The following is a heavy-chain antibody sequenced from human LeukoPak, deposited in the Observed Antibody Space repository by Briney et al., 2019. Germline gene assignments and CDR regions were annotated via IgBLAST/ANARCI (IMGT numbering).Heavy chain of an antibody. V-gene: IGHV4-34*01. Sequence: PSETLSLTCAVYGGSFSGYYWTWIRQPPGKGLEWIGEIKYSGSTNHNPSLKSRVSISVDTSKNQFSLKLSSVTAADTAVYYCARARWELNWFDPWGQGTLVTVSS. J-gene: IGHJ5*02. CDR3: ARARWELNWFDP. CDR2: IKYSGST. CDR1: GGSFSGYY. D-gene: IGHD1-26*01.